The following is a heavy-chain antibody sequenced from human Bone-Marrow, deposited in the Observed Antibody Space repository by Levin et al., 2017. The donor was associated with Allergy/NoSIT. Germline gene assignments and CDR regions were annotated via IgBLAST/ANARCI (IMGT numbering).Heavy chain of an antibody. CDR3: ASVSFRGAGALGRFDY. D-gene: IGHD1-14*01. CDR1: GYTFSDYY. CDR2: INPKLGGA. Sequence: ASVKVSCRASGYTFSDYYIHWVRQAPGQGLEWMGWINPKLGGAYYAQEFQGRVTMTRDTSISTAYMELSRLRSDDTAVYYCASVSFRGAGALGRFDYWGQGALVTVSS. V-gene: IGHV1-2*02. J-gene: IGHJ4*02.